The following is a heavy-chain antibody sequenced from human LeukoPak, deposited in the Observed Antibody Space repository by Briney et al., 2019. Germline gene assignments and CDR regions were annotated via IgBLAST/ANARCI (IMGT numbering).Heavy chain of an antibody. CDR1: GFTFSSYW. V-gene: IGHV3-7*03. Sequence: GGSLRLSCAASGFTFSSYWMSWVRQAPGKGLEWVANIKQDGSEKYYVDSVKGRFTISRDNAKNSLYLQMNSLRAEDTALYYCAKELIAVAGTDYYYYGMDVWGQGTTVTVSS. D-gene: IGHD6-19*01. CDR2: IKQDGSEK. CDR3: AKELIAVAGTDYYYYGMDV. J-gene: IGHJ6*02.